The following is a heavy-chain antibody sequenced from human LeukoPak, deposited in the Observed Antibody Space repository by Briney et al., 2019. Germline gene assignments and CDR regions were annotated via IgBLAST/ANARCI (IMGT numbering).Heavy chain of an antibody. CDR2: LSGSGEII. V-gene: IGHV3-11*01. Sequence: GGSLRLSCAASGFTFSDYYTSWVRQAPGKGLEWVSFLSGSGEIIYYADSVKGRFTISRDNAKNSLCLQMNSLRAEDTAVYHCARAGQNNWFDPWGQGTLVTVSS. CDR1: GFTFSDYY. CDR3: ARAGQNNWFDP. J-gene: IGHJ5*02.